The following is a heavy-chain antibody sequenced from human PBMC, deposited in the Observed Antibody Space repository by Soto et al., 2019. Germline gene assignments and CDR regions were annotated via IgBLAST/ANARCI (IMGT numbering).Heavy chain of an antibody. Sequence: PGESLKICCKGSGYRIRWVRQVPGKGLEWMGRIDPSDSYTNYSPSFQGHVTISADKSISTAYLQWSSLKASDTAMYYCARHYCSSTTCSLNFDYWGQGTLVTVSS. D-gene: IGHD2-2*01. CDR2: IDPSDSYT. J-gene: IGHJ4*02. V-gene: IGHV5-10-1*01. CDR1: GYR. CDR3: ARHYCSSTTCSLNFDY.